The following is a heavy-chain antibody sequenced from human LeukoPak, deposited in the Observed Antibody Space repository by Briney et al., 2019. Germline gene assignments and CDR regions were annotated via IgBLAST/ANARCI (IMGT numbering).Heavy chain of an antibody. D-gene: IGHD2-21*01. V-gene: IGHV4-59*04. CDR3: ARHEVWWSRSWFDP. CDR1: GGSISSYY. Sequence: SETLSLTCTVSGGSISSYYWSWIRQPPGKGLEWIGYIYYSGSTYYNPSLKSRVTISVDTSKNQFSLKLSSVTAADTAVYYCARHEVWWSRSWFDPWGQGTLVTVSS. CDR2: IYYSGST. J-gene: IGHJ5*02.